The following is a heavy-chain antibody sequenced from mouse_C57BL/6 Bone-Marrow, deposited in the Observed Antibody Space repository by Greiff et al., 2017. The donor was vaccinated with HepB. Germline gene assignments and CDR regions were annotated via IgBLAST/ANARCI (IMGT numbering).Heavy chain of an antibody. CDR3: ARSSTFFYYFDY. J-gene: IGHJ2*01. CDR1: GYTFTTYP. D-gene: IGHD5-1*01. V-gene: IGHV1-47*01. Sequence: QVQLQQSGAELVKPGASVKMSCKASGYTFTTYPIEWMTQNHGKSLEWIGNFHPYNDDTEYNEKFKGKATLTVDNAWNTVYLEISRLTSDDSAVYYCARSSTFFYYFDYGGQGTTLTVSA. CDR2: FHPYNDDT.